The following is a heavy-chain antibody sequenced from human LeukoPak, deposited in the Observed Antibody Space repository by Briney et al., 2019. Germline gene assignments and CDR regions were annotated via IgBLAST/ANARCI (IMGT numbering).Heavy chain of an antibody. CDR1: GYSFPIYW. V-gene: IGHV5-51*01. J-gene: IGHJ4*02. CDR3: ARRSTYGSGTNFLFDY. Sequence: GESLITSSKGSGYSFPIYWICWVRQMPGKGLEWMGIIYPRDSDTRYSPSFQGQITISADKSISTAYLQWSSLKASDTAMYYCARRSTYGSGTNFLFDYWGQ. D-gene: IGHD3-10*01. CDR2: IYPRDSDT.